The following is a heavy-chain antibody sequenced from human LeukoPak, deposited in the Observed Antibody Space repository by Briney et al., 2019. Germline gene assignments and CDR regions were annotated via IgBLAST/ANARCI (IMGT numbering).Heavy chain of an antibody. D-gene: IGHD3-22*01. CDR2: ISGSGGST. CDR1: GFTFSSYA. J-gene: IGHJ4*02. Sequence: GGSLRLSCAASGFTFSSYAMSWVRQAPGKGLEWVSAISGSGGSTYYADSVKGRFTISRDNSKNTLYLQMNSLRAEDTAVYYCAKDPPPSYYDSSGYYWGGTDYFDYWGQGTLVTVSS. CDR3: AKDPPPSYYDSSGYYWGGTDYFDY. V-gene: IGHV3-23*01.